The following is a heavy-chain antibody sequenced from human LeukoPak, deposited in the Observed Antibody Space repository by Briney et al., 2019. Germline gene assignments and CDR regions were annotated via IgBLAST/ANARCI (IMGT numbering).Heavy chain of an antibody. D-gene: IGHD3-22*01. J-gene: IGHJ5*02. V-gene: IGHV3-21*01. Sequence: GGSLILSCAASGFTFSTYSMNWVRQAPGKGLEWVSSISSSSSYIYYADSVKGRFTISRDNSKNTLYLQMNSLRAEDTAVYYCARDDRGLNWFDPWGQGTLVTVSS. CDR3: ARDDRGLNWFDP. CDR1: GFTFSTYS. CDR2: ISSSSSYI.